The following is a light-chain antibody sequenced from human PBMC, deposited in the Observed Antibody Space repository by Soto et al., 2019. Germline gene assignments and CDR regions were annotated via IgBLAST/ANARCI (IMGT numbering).Light chain of an antibody. Sequence: EIVLTQSQATLSLSPGERATLSCRASQSVSHYLAWYQQRPGQAPRLLIYDASNRATGNPARFSGSGSGTDVTLTSSRLEPEDFAVYYWQQRGSWTLYTSGQGTKLEIK. J-gene: IGKJ2*01. CDR3: QQRGSWTLYT. CDR1: QSVSHY. CDR2: DAS. V-gene: IGKV3-11*01.